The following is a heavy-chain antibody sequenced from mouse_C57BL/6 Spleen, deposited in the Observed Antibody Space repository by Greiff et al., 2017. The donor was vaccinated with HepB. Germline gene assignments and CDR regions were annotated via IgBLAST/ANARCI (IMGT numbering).Heavy chain of an antibody. J-gene: IGHJ4*01. D-gene: IGHD2-4*01. V-gene: IGHV1-42*01. Sequence: SGYSFTGYYMNWVKQSPEKSLEWIGEINPSTGGTTYNQKFKAKATLTEDKSSSTAYMQLKSLTSEDSAVYYCARRDYDYDPLSMDYWGQGTSVTVSS. CDR2: INPSTGGT. CDR3: ARRDYDYDPLSMDY. CDR1: GYSFTGYY.